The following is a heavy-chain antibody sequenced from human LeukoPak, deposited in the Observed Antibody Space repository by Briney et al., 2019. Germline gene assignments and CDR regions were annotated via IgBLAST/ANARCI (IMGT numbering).Heavy chain of an antibody. V-gene: IGHV4-34*01. CDR3: ASAQDSSGWP. D-gene: IGHD6-19*01. Sequence: SETLSLTCAVYGGSFSGYYWSWIRQPPGKRLEWIGEINHSGSTNYNPSLMSRVTISVDTSKNQFSLKLSSVTAADTAVYYCASAQDSSGWPWGQGTLVTVSS. CDR2: INHSGST. CDR1: GGSFSGYY. J-gene: IGHJ5*02.